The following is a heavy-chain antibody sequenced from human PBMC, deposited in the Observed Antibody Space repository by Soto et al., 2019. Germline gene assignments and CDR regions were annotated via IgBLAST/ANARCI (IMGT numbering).Heavy chain of an antibody. J-gene: IGHJ6*03. CDR3: ARVTRGIVVVPAAISRGYYYYMAV. CDR1: GGSFSGYY. Sequence: SETLSRTCAVYGGSFSGYYWSWIRQPPGKGLEWIGEINHSGSTNYNPSLKSRVTISVDTSKNQFSLKLSSVTAADTAVYYCARVTRGIVVVPAAISRGYYYYMAVWGKGTTVTVSS. D-gene: IGHD2-2*01. CDR2: INHSGST. V-gene: IGHV4-34*01.